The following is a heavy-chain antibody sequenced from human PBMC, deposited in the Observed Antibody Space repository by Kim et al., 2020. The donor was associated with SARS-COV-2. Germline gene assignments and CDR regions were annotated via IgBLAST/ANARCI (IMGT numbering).Heavy chain of an antibody. CDR3: ARTRSCSSSSCYVDH. Sequence: GGSLRLSCAASGFTFGTYAMSWVRQAPGKGLEWVSGISGSGGSTYYADSVKGRFTISRDSSKNTLYLQMNSLTADDTALYYCARTRSCSSSSCYVDHWGR. D-gene: IGHD2-2*01. CDR1: GFTFGTYA. V-gene: IGHV3-23*01. J-gene: IGHJ2*01. CDR2: ISGSGGST.